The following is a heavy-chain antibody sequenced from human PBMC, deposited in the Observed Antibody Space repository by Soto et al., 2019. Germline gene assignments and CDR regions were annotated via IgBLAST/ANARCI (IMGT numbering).Heavy chain of an antibody. Sequence: GGSLRLSCAASGFTFSSYSMNWVRQAPGKGLEWVSCISSSSSPLYYADCVNGRFTISRDNAKNSLYLQMNSLRDEDTAVYYCARDNIWFGVLGYYYYYYGMDVWGQGTTVTVSS. D-gene: IGHD3-10*01. CDR2: ISSSSSPL. V-gene: IGHV3-48*02. J-gene: IGHJ6*01. CDR1: GFTFSSYS. CDR3: ARDNIWFGVLGYYYYYYGMDV.